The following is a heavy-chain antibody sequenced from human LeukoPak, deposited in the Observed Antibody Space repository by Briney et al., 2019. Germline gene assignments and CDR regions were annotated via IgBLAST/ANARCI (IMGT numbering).Heavy chain of an antibody. CDR2: IQQDGSEK. CDR3: ARDSTVATYYGVDV. D-gene: IGHD6-19*01. CDR1: GFTVSSNY. V-gene: IGHV3-7*01. Sequence: GGSLRLSCAASGFTVSSNYMSWVRQAPGKGLEWVANIQQDGSEKNYIDSVQGRFTTSRDNAKTSLYLQMNSLRAEDTAVYYCARDSTVATYYGVDVWGQGTTVTVSS. J-gene: IGHJ6*02.